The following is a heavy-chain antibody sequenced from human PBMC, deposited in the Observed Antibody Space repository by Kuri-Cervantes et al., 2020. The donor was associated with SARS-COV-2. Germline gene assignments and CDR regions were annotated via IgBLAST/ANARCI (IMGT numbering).Heavy chain of an antibody. Sequence: SVKVSCKASGDTFTYRCVHWVRQAPGQAPEWMGWITPFNGNTKYAQRFQDRVTITRDRSKSTAYMELNSLRSEDTAIYYCARSGPGAISKEDDAFDIWGQGTMVTVSS. J-gene: IGHJ3*02. CDR2: ITPFNGNT. CDR1: GDTFTYRC. V-gene: IGHV1-45*01. CDR3: ARSGPGAISKEDDAFDI. D-gene: IGHD2-21*01.